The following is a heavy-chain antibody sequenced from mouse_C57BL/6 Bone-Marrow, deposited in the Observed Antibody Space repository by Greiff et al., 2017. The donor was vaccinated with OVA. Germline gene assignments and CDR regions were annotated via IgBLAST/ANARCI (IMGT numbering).Heavy chain of an antibody. CDR3: AREGVSNCAWFAY. CDR2: IYPRSGNT. D-gene: IGHD2-5*01. V-gene: IGHV1-81*01. J-gene: IGHJ3*01. CDR1: GYTFTSYG. Sequence: QVHVQQSGAELARPGASVKLSCKASGYTFTSYGISWVKQRTGQGLEWIGEIYPRSGNTYYNEKFKGKATLTADKSSSTAYMELRSLTSEDSAVYFWAREGVSNCAWFAYGGQGTLVTVSA.